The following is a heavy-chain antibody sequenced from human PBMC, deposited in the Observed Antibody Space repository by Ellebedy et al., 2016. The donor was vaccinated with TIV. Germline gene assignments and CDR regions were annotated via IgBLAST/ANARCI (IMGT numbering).Heavy chain of an antibody. D-gene: IGHD1-14*01. Sequence: GESLKISCAVSGFNLRSFWMNWVRQAPGKGLEWVASVKDDGNEGYYVDSVKGRFTISKDNAGNSVYLQMNSLRAGDTAIYYCVREVFTASGYGMEVWGQGTTVTVSS. CDR1: GFNLRSFW. V-gene: IGHV3-7*03. CDR2: VKDDGNEG. J-gene: IGHJ6*02. CDR3: VREVFTASGYGMEV.